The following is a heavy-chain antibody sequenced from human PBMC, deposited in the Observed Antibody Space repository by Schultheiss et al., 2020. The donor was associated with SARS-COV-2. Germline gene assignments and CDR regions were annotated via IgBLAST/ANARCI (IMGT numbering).Heavy chain of an antibody. CDR1: GFTFSSYA. D-gene: IGHD1-26*01. Sequence: GGSLRLSCAASGFTFSSYAMNWVRQAPGKGLEWVSSISSSSTYIYYADSVKGRFSISRDNAKNSVYLQMNSLRAEDTAVYYCARGGGSYDFDYWGQGTLVTVSS. CDR3: ARGGGSYDFDY. CDR2: ISSSSTYI. V-gene: IGHV3-21*01. J-gene: IGHJ4*02.